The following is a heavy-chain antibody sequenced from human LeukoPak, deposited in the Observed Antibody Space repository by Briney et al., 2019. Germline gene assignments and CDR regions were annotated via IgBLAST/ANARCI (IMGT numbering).Heavy chain of an antibody. CDR3: ARGRLVGIRQLSIAAAGYKENDACDI. V-gene: IGHV4-34*01. J-gene: IGHJ3*02. CDR2: INHSGST. D-gene: IGHD6-13*01. Sequence: PSETLSLTCAVYGGSFSGYYWSWIRQPPGKGLEWIGEINHSGSTNYNPSLKSRVTISVDTSKNQFSLKLSSVTAADSIVYYRARGRLVGIRQLSIAAAGYKENDACDIRGQGTMVTVSS. CDR1: GGSFSGYY.